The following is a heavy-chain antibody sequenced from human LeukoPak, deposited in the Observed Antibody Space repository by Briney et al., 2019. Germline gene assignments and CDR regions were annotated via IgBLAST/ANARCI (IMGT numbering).Heavy chain of an antibody. CDR3: AKALLTSTYYFDF. V-gene: IGHV3-23*01. CDR1: GFTFSSYA. Sequence: GESLRLSCAASGFTFSSYAMYWVRQAPGKGLEWVSAVGNAYDTYYADSVKGRFTISRDDSKNTLYLQMNSLRADDTALYYCAKALLTSTYYFDFWGQGTLVTVSS. J-gene: IGHJ4*02. CDR2: VGNAYDT. D-gene: IGHD2/OR15-2a*01.